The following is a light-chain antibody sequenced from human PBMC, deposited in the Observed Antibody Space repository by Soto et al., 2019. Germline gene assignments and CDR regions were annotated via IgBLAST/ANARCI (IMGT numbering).Light chain of an antibody. CDR1: SRDVGGYNS. V-gene: IGLV2-8*01. J-gene: IGLJ1*01. CDR2: GVS. Sequence: SALTQPPSASGSPGQSVTISCTGTSRDVGGYNSVSWYQQHPGKAPQLIIYGVSQRPSGVPDRFSGSKSGNTASLTVSGLQADDEADYFCCSFAGGNTYVFGSGTKVTVL. CDR3: CSFAGGNTYV.